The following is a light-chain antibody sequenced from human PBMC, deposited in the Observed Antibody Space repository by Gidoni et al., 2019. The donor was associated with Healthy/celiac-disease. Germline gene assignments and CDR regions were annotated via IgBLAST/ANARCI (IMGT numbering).Light chain of an antibody. CDR2: AAS. J-gene: IGKJ5*01. V-gene: IGKV3-11*01. Sequence: EIVLTQSPATLSLSPGERATLSCRASQSVSSYLAWYQQKPGQARRLLIYAASNSATGIPARFSGSGSGSDFTLTISSLEPEDFAVYYCQQRSNWHTFGQGTRLEIK. CDR3: QQRSNWHT. CDR1: QSVSSY.